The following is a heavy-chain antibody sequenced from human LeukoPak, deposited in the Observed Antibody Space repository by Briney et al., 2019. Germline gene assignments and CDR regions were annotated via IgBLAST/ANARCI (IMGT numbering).Heavy chain of an antibody. Sequence: GGSLRLSCAASGFTFSSYAMHWVRQAPGKGLEWVAVISYDGSNKYYADSVKGRFTISRDNSKNTLYLQMNSLRAEDTAVYYCARDSYCTSCRGAYYYYYMDVWGKGTTVTVSS. CDR1: GFTFSSYA. V-gene: IGHV3-30*01. CDR2: ISYDGSNK. CDR3: ARDSYCTSCRGAYYYYYMDV. D-gene: IGHD2-2*01. J-gene: IGHJ6*03.